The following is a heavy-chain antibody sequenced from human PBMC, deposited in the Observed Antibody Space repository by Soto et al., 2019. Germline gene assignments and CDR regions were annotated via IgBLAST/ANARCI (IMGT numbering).Heavy chain of an antibody. J-gene: IGHJ6*02. CDR3: AKGENRKGYSSSWYNGPGYYYYYYGMDV. D-gene: IGHD6-13*01. CDR1: GFTFSSYG. V-gene: IGHV3-30*18. CDR2: ISYDGSNK. Sequence: PGGSLRLSCAASGFTFSSYGMHWVRQAPGKGLEWVAVISYDGSNKYYADSVKGRFTISRDNSKNTLYLQMNSLRAEDTAVYYCAKGENRKGYSSSWYNGPGYYYYYYGMDVWGQGTTVTVSS.